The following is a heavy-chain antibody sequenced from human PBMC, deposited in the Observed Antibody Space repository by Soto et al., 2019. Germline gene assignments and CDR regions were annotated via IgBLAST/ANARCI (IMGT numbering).Heavy chain of an antibody. V-gene: IGHV3-15*01. Sequence: GGSLRLSCTASGFRFSDAWMSWVRQAPGKGLEWVGRIKSKADGETTHYAAPVKGRFSTSRDDSKNTVYLQLNSLKTEDTAVYYCTTVKYTSSWTAFDIWGQGTMVTVSS. J-gene: IGHJ3*02. CDR1: GFRFSDAW. CDR2: IKSKADGETT. D-gene: IGHD6-13*01. CDR3: TTVKYTSSWTAFDI.